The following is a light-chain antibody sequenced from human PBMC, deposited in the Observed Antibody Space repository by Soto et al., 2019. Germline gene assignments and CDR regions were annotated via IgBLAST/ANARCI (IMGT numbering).Light chain of an antibody. CDR3: ATWHAGGWV. CDR1: TSNIGTNY. J-gene: IGLJ3*02. Sequence: QSVVTQPPSASGTPGQRVTISCSGDTSNIGTNYVYWYQQLPGTAPKLLIYRNTERPSGVPDRFSGSKSGTSASLAISGLRSEDEADYYCATWHAGGWVFGGGTQLTVL. CDR2: RNT. V-gene: IGLV1-47*01.